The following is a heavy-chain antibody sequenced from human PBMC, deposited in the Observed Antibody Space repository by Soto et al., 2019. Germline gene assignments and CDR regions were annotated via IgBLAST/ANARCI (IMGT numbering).Heavy chain of an antibody. CDR1: GLTVSANY. CDR2: LYSGGTA. J-gene: IGHJ2*01. V-gene: IGHV3-53*01. Sequence: EVQLVESGGGLIQPGGSLRLSCAASGLTVSANYMNWVRQAPGKGLELVSLLYSGGTAYYADSVRGRFTISRDNYKNTLYLQMNRLRVEDTAVYFCARARSSTMIVVTNHWYFDLWGRGTLVTVSS. CDR3: ARARSSTMIVVTNHWYFDL. D-gene: IGHD3-22*01.